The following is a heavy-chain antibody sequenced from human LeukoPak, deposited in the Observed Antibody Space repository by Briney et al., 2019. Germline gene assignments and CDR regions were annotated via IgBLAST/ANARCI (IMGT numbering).Heavy chain of an antibody. D-gene: IGHD5-18*01. V-gene: IGHV4-59*01. CDR1: GGSISSYY. CDR3: ARLSGNSYALDY. Sequence: PSETLSLTCDVSGGSISSYYCTWIRQSPGKGLEWIGYTLYSGSTNNNPSLKGRVAVSVDTSKNQFSLKLSSVTAADTAVYYCARLSGNSYALDYWGQGTLVTVSS. J-gene: IGHJ4*02. CDR2: TLYSGST.